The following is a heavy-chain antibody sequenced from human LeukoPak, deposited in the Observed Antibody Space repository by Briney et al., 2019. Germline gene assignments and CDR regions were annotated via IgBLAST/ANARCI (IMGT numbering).Heavy chain of an antibody. D-gene: IGHD3-22*01. J-gene: IGHJ4*02. CDR2: INSDGSST. CDR3: ARDGDSSGYYVNFDF. CDR1: GFTFSSYW. Sequence: PGGSLSLSCAASGFTFSSYWMHWVRQSPGQGLVWVSRINSDGSSTSYADSVKGRVTISRDNAKNTLYLQMNSLRAEDTAVYYCARDGDSSGYYVNFDFWGQGTLVTVSS. V-gene: IGHV3-74*01.